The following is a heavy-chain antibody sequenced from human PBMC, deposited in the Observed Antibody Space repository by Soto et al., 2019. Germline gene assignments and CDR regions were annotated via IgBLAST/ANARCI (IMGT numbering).Heavy chain of an antibody. J-gene: IGHJ4*02. Sequence: EVQLVESGGGLVQPGRSLRLSCAASGFTFDDYAMHWVRQAPGKGLEWVSGISWNSGSIGYADSVKGRFTISRDNAKNSLYLQMNSLRAEDTALYYCAKGPKYYDILTGYYDYWGQGTLVTVSS. V-gene: IGHV3-9*01. CDR2: ISWNSGSI. CDR1: GFTFDDYA. CDR3: AKGPKYYDILTGYYDY. D-gene: IGHD3-9*01.